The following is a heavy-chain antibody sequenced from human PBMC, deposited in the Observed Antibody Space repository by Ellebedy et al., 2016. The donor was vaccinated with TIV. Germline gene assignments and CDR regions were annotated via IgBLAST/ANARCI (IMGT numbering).Heavy chain of an antibody. CDR1: GYTFTSYA. V-gene: IGHV1-3*01. D-gene: IGHD1-7*01. CDR2: INAGNGNT. CDR3: AREGDNWNYDY. Sequence: ASVKVSXXASGYTFTSYAMHWVRQAPGQRLEWMGWINAGNGNTKYSQKFQGRVTITRDTSASTAYMELSSLRSEDTAVYYCAREGDNWNYDYWGQGTLVTVSS. J-gene: IGHJ4*02.